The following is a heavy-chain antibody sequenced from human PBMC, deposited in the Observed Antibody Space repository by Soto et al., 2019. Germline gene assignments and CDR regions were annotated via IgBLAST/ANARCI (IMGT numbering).Heavy chain of an antibody. V-gene: IGHV4-59*02. CDR1: GGSVNTYY. J-gene: IGHJ4*02. Sequence: PSETLSLTCSVSGGSVNTYYWSWIRQPPGKGLEWIGYIYSSESTNYNPSLKSRVSMSIDTPKNQFSLYLNSVTAADTAVYFCVRYHGARVYFDYWGQGSLVTVSS. CDR3: VRYHGARVYFDY. D-gene: IGHD4-17*01. CDR2: IYSSEST.